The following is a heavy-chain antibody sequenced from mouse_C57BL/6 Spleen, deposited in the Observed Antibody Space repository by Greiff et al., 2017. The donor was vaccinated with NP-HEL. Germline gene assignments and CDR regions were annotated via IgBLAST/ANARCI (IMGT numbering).Heavy chain of an antibody. CDR3: ARFAITTVVARYFDV. Sequence: VQLQQPGAELVKPGASVKLSCKASGYTFTSYWMHWVKQRPGRGLEWIGRIDPNSGGTKYNEKFKSKATLTVDKPSSTAYMQLSSLTSEDSAVYYCARFAITTVVARYFDVWGTGTTVTVSS. CDR1: GYTFTSYW. J-gene: IGHJ1*03. CDR2: IDPNSGGT. D-gene: IGHD1-1*01. V-gene: IGHV1-72*01.